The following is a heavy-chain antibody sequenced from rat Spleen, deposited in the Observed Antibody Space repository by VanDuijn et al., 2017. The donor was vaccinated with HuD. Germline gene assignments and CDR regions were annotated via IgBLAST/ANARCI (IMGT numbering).Heavy chain of an antibody. CDR2: ISYDGSST. CDR1: GFTFSDYY. D-gene: IGHD3-8*01. CDR3: ARIHDYFDY. V-gene: IGHV5-29*01. Sequence: EVQLVESDGGLVQPGRSLKLSCAASGFTFSDYYMAWVRQAPTKGLEWVATISYDGSSTYYRDSVKGRFTISRDNAKSTLYLQMDSLRSEDTATYYCARIHDYFDYWGQGVMVTVSS. J-gene: IGHJ2*01.